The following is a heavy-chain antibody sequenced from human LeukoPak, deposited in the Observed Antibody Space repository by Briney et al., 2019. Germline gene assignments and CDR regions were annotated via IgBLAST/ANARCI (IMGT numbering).Heavy chain of an antibody. CDR3: AREDSSSWSNWFDP. CDR1: GGSISSYY. D-gene: IGHD6-13*01. J-gene: IGHJ5*02. V-gene: IGHV4-59*01. Sequence: TSETLSLTCTVSGGSISSYYWSWIRQPPGKGLEWIGYIYYSGSTNYNPSLKSRVTISVDTSKNQFSLKLSSVTAADTAVYYCAREDSSSWSNWFDPWGQGTLVTVSS. CDR2: IYYSGST.